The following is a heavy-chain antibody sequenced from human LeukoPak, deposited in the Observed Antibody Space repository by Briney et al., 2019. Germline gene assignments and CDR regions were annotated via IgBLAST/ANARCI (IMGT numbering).Heavy chain of an antibody. CDR3: HSIAAAGTGY. CDR1: GFTFSSYW. J-gene: IGHJ4*02. Sequence: SGGSLRLSCVVSGFTFSSYWMHWVRQAPGKGLVWVSRINSDGSTTTYADSVKGRFTISRDNAKNTLYLQMNSLRAEDTAVYYWHSIAAAGTGYWGQGILVTVSS. V-gene: IGHV3-74*01. CDR2: INSDGSTT. D-gene: IGHD6-13*01.